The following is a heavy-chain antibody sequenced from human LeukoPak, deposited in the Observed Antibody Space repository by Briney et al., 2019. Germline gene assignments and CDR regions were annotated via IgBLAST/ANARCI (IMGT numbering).Heavy chain of an antibody. CDR3: TRGALYGDPFPDN. CDR1: GYSISTSNW. Sequence: SETLSLTCAVSGYSISTSNWWGWIRQSPGKGLEWIGYIYYTGSTYYNPSLKSRVTMSVNTSKNQFSLRLSSVTAADTAVYYCTRGALYGDPFPDNWGQGTLVTVSS. V-gene: IGHV4-28*03. D-gene: IGHD4-17*01. J-gene: IGHJ4*02. CDR2: IYYTGST.